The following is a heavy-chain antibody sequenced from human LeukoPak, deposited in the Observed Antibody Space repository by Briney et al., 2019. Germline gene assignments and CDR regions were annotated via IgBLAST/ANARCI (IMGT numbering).Heavy chain of an antibody. CDR3: ARSPLGMRYGSNYFDY. J-gene: IGHJ4*02. CDR1: GGSISSSSYY. CDR2: IYYSGST. V-gene: IGHV4-39*01. D-gene: IGHD7-27*01. Sequence: SQTLSLTCTVSGGSISSSSYYWGWIRQPPGKGLEWIGSIYYSGSTYYNPSLKSRVTISVDTSKNQFSLKLSSVTAADTAVYYCARSPLGMRYGSNYFDYWGQGTLVTVSS.